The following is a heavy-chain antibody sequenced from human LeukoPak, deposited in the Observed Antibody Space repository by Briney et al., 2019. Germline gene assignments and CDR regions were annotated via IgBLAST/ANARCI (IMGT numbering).Heavy chain of an antibody. CDR2: INSDGSST. CDR1: EFTFSNHW. D-gene: IGHD1-26*01. V-gene: IGHV3-74*01. Sequence: GGSLRLSCADSEFTFSNHWMHWVRHVPGKGLVWVSRINSDGSSTNYADSVKGRFTISRDNAKNTLYLQMNSLRAEDTAVYYCAREKSAWDAPDAFDLWGQGTMVTVSS. J-gene: IGHJ3*01. CDR3: AREKSAWDAPDAFDL.